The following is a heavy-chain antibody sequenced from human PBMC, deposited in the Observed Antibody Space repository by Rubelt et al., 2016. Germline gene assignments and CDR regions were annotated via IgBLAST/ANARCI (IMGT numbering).Heavy chain of an antibody. D-gene: IGHD6-6*01. Sequence: GRSLRLSCAASGFTFSSYGMHWVRQAPGKGLEWVAVIWYDGSNKYYADSVKGRFTISRDNSKNTLYLQMNSLKTEDTAVYYCTTDLIAAHDYWGQGTLVTVSS. J-gene: IGHJ4*02. V-gene: IGHV3-33*01. CDR1: GFTFSSYG. CDR2: IWYDGSNK. CDR3: TTDLIAAHDY.